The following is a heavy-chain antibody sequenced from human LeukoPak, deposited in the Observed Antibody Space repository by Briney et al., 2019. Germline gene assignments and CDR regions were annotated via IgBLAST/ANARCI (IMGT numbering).Heavy chain of an antibody. D-gene: IGHD6-19*01. CDR3: ARGPLSSGGWYFGY. Sequence: GGSLRLSCAASGFTFSSYAIHWVRQAPGKGLEWVAVISYDERNKYYADSVKGRFTISRDNSKNTLYLQMNSLKAEDTAVYYCARGPLSSGGWYFGYWGQGTLVTVSS. CDR2: ISYDERNK. CDR1: GFTFSSYA. V-gene: IGHV3-30*01. J-gene: IGHJ4*02.